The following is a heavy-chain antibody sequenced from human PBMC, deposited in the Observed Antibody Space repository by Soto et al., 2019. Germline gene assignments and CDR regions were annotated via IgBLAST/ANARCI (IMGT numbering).Heavy chain of an antibody. CDR3: ARGLIPVA. V-gene: IGHV4-34*01. CDR1: GGSFSGYY. D-gene: IGHD2-15*01. CDR2: INHSGST. Sequence: QVQLQQWGAGLLKPSETLSLTCAVYGGSFSGYYWSWIRQPPGKGLEWIGEINHSGSTNYNPSLKGRVTISVDTSKNQFSLKLSSVTAADTAVYYCARGLIPVAWGQGTLVTVSS. J-gene: IGHJ4*02.